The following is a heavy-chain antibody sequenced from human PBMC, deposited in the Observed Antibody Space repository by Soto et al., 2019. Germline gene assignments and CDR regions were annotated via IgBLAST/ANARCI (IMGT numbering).Heavy chain of an antibody. V-gene: IGHV4-30-2*01. J-gene: IGHJ5*02. CDR1: GGSISSGGYS. D-gene: IGHD3-22*01. CDR2: IYHSGST. Sequence: LSLTCAVSGGSISSGGYSWSWIRQPPGKGLEWIGYIYHSGSTYYNPSLKSRVTISVDRSKNQFSLKLSSVTAADTAVYYCAREVDSSGGNWFDPWGQGTLVTVSS. CDR3: AREVDSSGGNWFDP.